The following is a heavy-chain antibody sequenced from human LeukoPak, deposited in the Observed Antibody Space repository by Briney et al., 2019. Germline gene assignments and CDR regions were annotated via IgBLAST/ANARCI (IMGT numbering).Heavy chain of an antibody. CDR3: ARGDSGWYAPDYYYGMDV. Sequence: GGSLRLSCEGSAFIFSGHWMNWVRQAPGKGLEWVSSISSSSSYIYYADSVKGRFTISRDNAKNSLYLQMNSLRAEDTAVYYCARGDSGWYAPDYYYGMDVWGQGTTVTVSS. D-gene: IGHD6-19*01. CDR1: AFIFSGHW. J-gene: IGHJ6*02. V-gene: IGHV3-21*01. CDR2: ISSSSSYI.